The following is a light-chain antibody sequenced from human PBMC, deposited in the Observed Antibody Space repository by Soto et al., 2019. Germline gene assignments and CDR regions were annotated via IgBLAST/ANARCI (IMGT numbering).Light chain of an antibody. J-gene: IGLJ3*02. Sequence: QSALAQPASVSGSPGQSITISCTGSSNYVGACNYVSWYRHSTGEAPKVLIRGVSIRPSGVSIRFSDSKSGNTASLTISGLQAEDEALYSCSSYPTSNTWVFGGGTKVTVL. CDR3: SSYPTSNTWV. CDR1: SNYVGACNY. V-gene: IGLV2-14*03. CDR2: GVS.